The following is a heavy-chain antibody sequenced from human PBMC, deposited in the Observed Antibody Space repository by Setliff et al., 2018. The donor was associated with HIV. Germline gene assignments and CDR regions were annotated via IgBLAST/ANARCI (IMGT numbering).Heavy chain of an antibody. CDR1: GGSIRSYY. J-gene: IGHJ4*02. CDR3: ARSPGVDTNMAFDY. D-gene: IGHD5-18*01. Sequence: KPSETLSLTCTVSGGSIRSYYWSWIRQSPGKGLEWIGYVFYNGDTAYNPSLKSRLTISVDTSKNQVSLKLNSVTAADTAVYYCARSPGVDTNMAFDYWGQGTLVTVSS. V-gene: IGHV4-59*01. CDR2: VFYNGDT.